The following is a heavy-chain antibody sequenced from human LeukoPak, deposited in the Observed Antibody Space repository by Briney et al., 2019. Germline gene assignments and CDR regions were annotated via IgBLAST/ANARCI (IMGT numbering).Heavy chain of an antibody. Sequence: SETLSLTCTVSGGSINSGGYYWRWIRHHPGKGLEWIGYIYYSGSTYYNPSLKSRVTISVDTSKNQFSLKLTSVTAADTAVYYCARDGGVTNYYYYMDVWGKGTTVTVSS. CDR2: IYYSGST. CDR3: ARDGGVTNYYYYMDV. D-gene: IGHD4-17*01. CDR1: GGSINSGGYY. J-gene: IGHJ6*03. V-gene: IGHV4-31*03.